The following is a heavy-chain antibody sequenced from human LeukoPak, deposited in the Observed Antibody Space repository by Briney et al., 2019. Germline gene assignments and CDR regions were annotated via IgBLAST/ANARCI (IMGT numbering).Heavy chain of an antibody. D-gene: IGHD5-18*01. CDR3: ARSIQLWPDYYYYGMDV. Sequence: GGSLRLSCVSSGFTFSNYWMKWVRQAPGKGLEWVASINEDGSGKFSVGSVKDRITISRDNSKNTLYLQMNSLRAEDTAVYYCARSIQLWPDYYYYGMDVWGQGTTVTVSS. CDR1: GFTFSNYW. J-gene: IGHJ6*02. CDR2: INEDGSGK. V-gene: IGHV3-7*01.